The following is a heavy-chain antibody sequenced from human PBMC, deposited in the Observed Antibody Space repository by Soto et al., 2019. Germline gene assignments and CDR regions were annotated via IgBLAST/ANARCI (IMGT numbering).Heavy chain of an antibody. J-gene: IGHJ4*02. D-gene: IGHD1-1*01. CDR3: ATGGWNPFDY. CDR2: VSGYNGNT. Sequence: QDQLVQSGAEVKKPGASVKVSCKASGYTFSDNGISWVRQAPVQGREWMGWVSGYNGNTKYAKKFQGRVPMTTDTSTSTAYLELRSLGSDDSAVYYCATGGWNPFDYWGPGTLVTVS. CDR1: GYTFSDNG. V-gene: IGHV1-18*01.